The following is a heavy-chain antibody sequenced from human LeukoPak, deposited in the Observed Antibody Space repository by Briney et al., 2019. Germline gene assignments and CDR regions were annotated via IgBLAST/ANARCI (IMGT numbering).Heavy chain of an antibody. CDR2: ISSSSSYI. V-gene: IGHV3-21*01. J-gene: IGHJ4*02. Sequence: GGSLRLSCAASGFTFSSYSMNWVRQAPGKGLEWVSSISSSSSYIYYTDSVKGRFTISRDNAKNSLYLQMNSLRAEDTAVYYCAREGGLQLWGFGYWGQGTLVTVSS. CDR3: AREGGLQLWGFGY. CDR1: GFTFSSYS. D-gene: IGHD5-18*01.